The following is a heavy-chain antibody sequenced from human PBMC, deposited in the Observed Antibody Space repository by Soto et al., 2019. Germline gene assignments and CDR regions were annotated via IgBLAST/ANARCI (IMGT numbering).Heavy chain of an antibody. Sequence: ASVKVSCKASGYTFTSYYMHWVRQAPGQGLEWMGIINPSGGSTSYAQKFQGRVTMTRDTSTSTVYMELSSLRSEDTAVYYCARGRPGYFKTAIHYFDYWGQGTLVTVSS. CDR2: INPSGGST. V-gene: IGHV1-46*01. CDR3: ARGRPGYFKTAIHYFDY. J-gene: IGHJ4*02. D-gene: IGHD3-22*01. CDR1: GYTFTSYY.